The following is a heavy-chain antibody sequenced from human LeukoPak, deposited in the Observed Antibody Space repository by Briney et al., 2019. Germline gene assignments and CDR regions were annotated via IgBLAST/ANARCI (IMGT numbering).Heavy chain of an antibody. Sequence: GGSPRLSCEAAGLTFSSYSMNWVRQAPGKGLEWVSSISSRSSYIYYADSVKGRFTISRDNAKKSLYLQMNSLRAEDTAVYYCVVVIATSTVDYWGQGTLVTVSS. CDR3: VVVIATSTVDY. J-gene: IGHJ4*02. D-gene: IGHD3-22*01. CDR1: GLTFSSYS. CDR2: ISSRSSYI. V-gene: IGHV3-21*01.